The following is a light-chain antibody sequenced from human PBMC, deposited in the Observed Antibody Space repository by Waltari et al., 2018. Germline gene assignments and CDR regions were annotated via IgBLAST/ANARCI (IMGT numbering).Light chain of an antibody. V-gene: IGLV2-23*02. CDR3: CSYARYTSLV. J-gene: IGLJ3*02. CDR1: ISDVGNYNL. Sequence: QSALTQPASVSGSPGQSITMSCTGTISDVGNYNLVSWYQHHPGKAPKLILYEVSERPSGVSNRFSGSKSGNTASLTISGLQAEDEADYYCCSYARYTSLVFGGGTRLTVL. CDR2: EVS.